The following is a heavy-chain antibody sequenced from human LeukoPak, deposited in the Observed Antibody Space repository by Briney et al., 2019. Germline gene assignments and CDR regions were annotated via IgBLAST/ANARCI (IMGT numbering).Heavy chain of an antibody. CDR1: GYTFTGYY. J-gene: IGHJ4*02. V-gene: IGHV1-8*02. CDR2: MNPNSGNT. CDR3: ARASGAPFDY. Sequence: ASVKVSCKASGYTFTGYYMHWVRQAPGQGLEWMGWMNPNSGNTGYAQKFQGRVTMTRNTSISTAYMELSSLRSEDTAVYYCARASGAPFDYWGQGTLVTVSS.